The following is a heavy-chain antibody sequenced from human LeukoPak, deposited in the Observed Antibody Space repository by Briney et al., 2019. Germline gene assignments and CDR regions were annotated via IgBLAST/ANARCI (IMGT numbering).Heavy chain of an antibody. CDR1: GFTLSSFY. J-gene: IGHJ3*02. Sequence: TGGSLRLSWAASGFTLSSFYMRWVRQAPGKGMEWVSVIYIGGSTYYADSVKGRFTISRDNSKNTLYLQMNSMRAEDTAVYYCASDISSSLGAFNIWGQGTMVTVSS. CDR3: ASDISSSLGAFNI. CDR2: IYIGGST. D-gene: IGHD6-6*01. V-gene: IGHV3-53*01.